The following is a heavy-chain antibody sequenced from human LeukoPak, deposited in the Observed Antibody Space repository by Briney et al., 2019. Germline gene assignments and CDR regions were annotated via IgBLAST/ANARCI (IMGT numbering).Heavy chain of an antibody. CDR2: IYYSGST. D-gene: IGHD4-11*01. V-gene: IGHV4-31*03. Sequence: KTSETLSLTCTVSGGSISSGGYYWSWIRQHPGKGLEWIGYIYYSGSTYYNPSLKSRVTISVDTSKNQFSLKLSSVTAADTAVYYCARDETPTVTPHYYYYYMDVWGKGTTVTVSS. CDR1: GGSISSGGYY. CDR3: ARDETPTVTPHYYYYYMDV. J-gene: IGHJ6*03.